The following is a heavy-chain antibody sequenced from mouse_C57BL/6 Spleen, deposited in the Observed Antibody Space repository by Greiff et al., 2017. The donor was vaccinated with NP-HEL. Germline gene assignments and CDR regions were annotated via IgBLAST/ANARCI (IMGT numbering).Heavy chain of an antibody. CDR2: INYDGSST. V-gene: IGHV5-16*01. CDR1: GFTFSDYY. J-gene: IGHJ4*01. Sequence: EVQRVESEGGLVQPGSSMKLSCTASGFTFSDYYMAWVRQVPEKGLEWVANINYDGSSTYYLDSLKSRFIISRDNAKNILYLQMSSLKSEDTATYYCARAVIYYGYDADYYAMDYWGQGTSVTVSS. D-gene: IGHD2-2*01. CDR3: ARAVIYYGYDADYYAMDY.